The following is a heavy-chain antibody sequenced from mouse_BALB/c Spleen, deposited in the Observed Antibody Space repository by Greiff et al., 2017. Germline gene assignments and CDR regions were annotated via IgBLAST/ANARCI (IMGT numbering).Heavy chain of an antibody. CDR2: IWAGGST. Sequence: VQGVESGPGLVAPSQSLSITCTVSGFSLTSYGVHWVRQPPGKGLEWLGVIWAGGSTNYNSALMSRLSISKDNSKSQVFLKMNSLQTDDTAMYYCARDRDYYGSSPFAYWGQGTLVTVSA. CDR3: ARDRDYYGSSPFAY. V-gene: IGHV2-9*02. D-gene: IGHD1-1*01. J-gene: IGHJ3*01. CDR1: GFSLTSYG.